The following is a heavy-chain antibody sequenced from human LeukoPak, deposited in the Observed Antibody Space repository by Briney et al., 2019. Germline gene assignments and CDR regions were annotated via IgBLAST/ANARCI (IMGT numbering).Heavy chain of an antibody. CDR2: INPSSVIT. D-gene: IGHD6-25*01. Sequence: SLKLSCKPSRYTFTYYNMHSVRQAPGQGLEWIGIINPSSVITSNAHKLQGRVTKKRTPPTTTAHMDVGRLPSDAPAVINCATIAASDAVYFRRWGQGTRVTVAS. CDR1: RYTFTYYN. J-gene: IGHJ1*01. CDR3: ATIAASDAVYFRR. V-gene: IGHV1-46*01.